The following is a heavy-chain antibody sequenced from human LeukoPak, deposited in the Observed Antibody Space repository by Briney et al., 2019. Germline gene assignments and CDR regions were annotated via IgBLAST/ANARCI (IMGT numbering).Heavy chain of an antibody. CDR1: GYTFTGYY. J-gene: IGHJ6*02. Sequence: ASVEVSCKASGYTFTGYYMHWVRQAPGQGLEWMGWVNPNSGGTNSAQKFQGRVTMTRDTSISTAYMELSRLRSDDTAMYYCARAPTNYDFWSGYAYYYGMGVWGQGTTVTVSS. CDR3: ARAPTNYDFWSGYAYYYGMGV. V-gene: IGHV1-2*02. CDR2: VNPNSGGT. D-gene: IGHD3-3*01.